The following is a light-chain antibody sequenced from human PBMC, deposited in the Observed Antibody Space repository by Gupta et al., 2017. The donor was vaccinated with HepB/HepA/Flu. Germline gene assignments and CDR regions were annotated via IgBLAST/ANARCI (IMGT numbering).Light chain of an antibody. CDR3: QLRSTWPLVT. J-gene: IGKJ3*01. CDR2: DAS. Sequence: IVLTQSPATLSLSPGERATLSCRASQSISHYLAWYQQKPGQAPRLLIYDASNRATGIPARFSGSGSGTDFTLTISSLEPEDFAVYYCQLRSTWPLVTFGPGTKVDIK. V-gene: IGKV3-11*01. CDR1: QSISHY.